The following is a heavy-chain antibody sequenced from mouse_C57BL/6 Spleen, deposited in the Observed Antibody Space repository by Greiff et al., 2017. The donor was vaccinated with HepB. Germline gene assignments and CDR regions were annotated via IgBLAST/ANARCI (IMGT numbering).Heavy chain of an antibody. J-gene: IGHJ3*01. CDR2: IYPGSGST. V-gene: IGHV1-55*01. Sequence: QVQLQQPGAELVKPGASVKMSCKASGYTFTSYWITWVKQRPGQGLEWIGDIYPGSGSTNYNEKFKSKATLTVDTSSSTAYMQLSSLTSEDSAVYYCARSSIYYGNYLAYWGRGTLVTVSA. CDR1: GYTFTSYW. CDR3: ARSSIYYGNYLAY. D-gene: IGHD2-1*01.